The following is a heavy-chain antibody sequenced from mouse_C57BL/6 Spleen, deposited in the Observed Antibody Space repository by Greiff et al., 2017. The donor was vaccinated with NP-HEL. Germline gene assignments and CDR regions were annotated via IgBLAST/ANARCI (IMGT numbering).Heavy chain of an antibody. V-gene: IGHV1-76*01. J-gene: IGHJ4*01. Sequence: QVQLKQSGAELVRPGASVKLSCKASGYTFTDYYINWVKQRPGQGLEWIARIYPGSGNTYYNEKFKGKATLTAEQSSSTAYMQLSSLTSEDSAVYVCARSGIAMDYWGQGTSVTVSS. D-gene: IGHD4-1*01. CDR3: ARSGIAMDY. CDR2: IYPGSGNT. CDR1: GYTFTDYY.